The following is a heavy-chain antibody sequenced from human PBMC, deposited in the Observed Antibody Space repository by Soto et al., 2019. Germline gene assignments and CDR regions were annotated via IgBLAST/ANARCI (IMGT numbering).Heavy chain of an antibody. Sequence: EVQLVESGGGLVKPGGSLRLSCAASGFTFSNAWMNWVRQAPGKGLEWGGRIKSKSDGETTDYAAPVKGRFTISRDDSKNTLYLQMNSLKTEDTAVYYCTTGLTYYYDSSGYHWAGGMDVWGQGITLTVSS. D-gene: IGHD3-22*01. CDR1: GFTFSNAW. CDR2: IKSKSDGETT. V-gene: IGHV3-15*01. CDR3: TTGLTYYYDSSGYHWAGGMDV. J-gene: IGHJ6*02.